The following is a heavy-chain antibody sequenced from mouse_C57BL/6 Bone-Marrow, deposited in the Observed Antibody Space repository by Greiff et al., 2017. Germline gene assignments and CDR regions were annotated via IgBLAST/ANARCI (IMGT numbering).Heavy chain of an antibody. CDR1: GYAFTNYL. CDR3: ARIYPWFAY. D-gene: IGHD2-3*01. CDR2: INPGSGGT. Sequence: VQLQQSGAELVRPGTSVKVSCKASGYAFTNYLIEWVKQRPGQGLEWIGVINPGSGGTNYNEQFKGKATLTADKSSSTAYMQLSSLTSEDSAVYFCARIYPWFAYWGQGTLVTVSA. V-gene: IGHV1-54*01. J-gene: IGHJ3*01.